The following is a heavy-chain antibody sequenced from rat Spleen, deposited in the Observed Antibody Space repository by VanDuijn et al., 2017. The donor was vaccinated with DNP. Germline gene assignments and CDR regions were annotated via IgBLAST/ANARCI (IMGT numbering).Heavy chain of an antibody. CDR1: GFSLTTYG. CDR3: ATRTTQGFFDY. V-gene: IGHV5-19*01. D-gene: IGHD1-10*01. J-gene: IGHJ2*01. Sequence: VQLKESGPGLVQPSQTLSLTCTVSGFSLTTYGVAWIRQVPGKGLEWVASITASGGRTYYRDSLKGRFTISRDNAKSTLYLQMDRLRSEDTATYYCATRTTQGFFDYWGQGVMVTVSS. CDR2: ITASGGRT.